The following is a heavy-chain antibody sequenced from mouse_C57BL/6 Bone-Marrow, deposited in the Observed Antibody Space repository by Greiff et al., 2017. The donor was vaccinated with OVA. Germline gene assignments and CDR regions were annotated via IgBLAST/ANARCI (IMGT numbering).Heavy chain of an antibody. D-gene: IGHD4-1*01. CDR1: GYAFSSSW. CDR3: ARLGGNWGYFDV. V-gene: IGHV1-82*01. CDR2: IYPGDGDT. J-gene: IGHJ1*03. Sequence: QVQLQQSGPELVKPGASVKISCKASGYAFSSSWMNWVKQRPGKGLEWIGRIYPGDGDTNYNGKFKGKATLTADKSSSTAYMQLSSLTSEDSAVYFCARLGGNWGYFDVWGTGTTVTVSS.